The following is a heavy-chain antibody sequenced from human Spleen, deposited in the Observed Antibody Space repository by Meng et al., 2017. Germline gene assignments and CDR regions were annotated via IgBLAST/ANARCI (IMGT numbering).Heavy chain of an antibody. CDR3: AREYSSSWYYWGFDY. V-gene: IGHV4-34*01. J-gene: IGHJ4*02. D-gene: IGHD6-13*01. CDR1: GGSFRGYY. Sequence: GSLRLSCGVSGGSFRGYYRSWIRQPPGKGLEWIGEINHSGSTNYNPSLKSRVTISVDTSKNQFSLKLSSVTAADTAVYYCAREYSSSWYYWGFDYWGQETLVTVSS. CDR2: INHSGST.